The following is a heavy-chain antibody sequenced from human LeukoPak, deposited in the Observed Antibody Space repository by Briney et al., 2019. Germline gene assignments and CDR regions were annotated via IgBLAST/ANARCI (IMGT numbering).Heavy chain of an antibody. D-gene: IGHD4-17*01. J-gene: IGHJ3*02. V-gene: IGHV4-59*01. CDR2: IYNSGST. CDR1: GDFISTYY. Sequence: SETLSLTCTVSGDFISTYYWSWIRQPPGKGLKWIAYIYNSGSTNNPSLKSRVTISADTSNNQFSLNLSSVTAAVPAIYYCARGANYGDYGLDAFDIWGQGTMVTVSS. CDR3: ARGANYGDYGLDAFDI.